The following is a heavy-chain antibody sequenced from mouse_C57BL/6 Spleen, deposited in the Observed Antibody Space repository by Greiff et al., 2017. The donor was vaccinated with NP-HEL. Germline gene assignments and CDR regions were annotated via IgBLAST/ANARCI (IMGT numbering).Heavy chain of an antibody. Sequence: QVQLQQPGAELVMPGASVKLSCKASGYTFTSYWMHWVKQRPGQGLEWIGEIDPSDSYTNYNQKFKGKSTLTVDKSSSTAYMQLSSLTSEDSAVYYCARAGGSYDGGCFAYWGQGTLVTVSA. CDR1: GYTFTSYW. CDR3: ARAGGSYDGGCFAY. J-gene: IGHJ3*01. V-gene: IGHV1-69*01. CDR2: IDPSDSYT. D-gene: IGHD2-3*01.